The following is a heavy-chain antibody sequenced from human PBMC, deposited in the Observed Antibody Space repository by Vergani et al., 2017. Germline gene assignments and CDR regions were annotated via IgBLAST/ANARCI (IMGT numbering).Heavy chain of an antibody. V-gene: IGHV4-30-4*01. Sequence: QVQLQESGPGLVKPSQTLSLTCTVSGGSISSGDYYWSWIRQPPGKGLEWIGSIYYSGSTYYNPSLKSRVTISVDTSKNQFSLKLSSVTAADTAVYYCARDFAYCSGGSCYRWFDPWGQGTLVTVSS. CDR1: GGSISSGDYY. J-gene: IGHJ5*02. CDR2: IYYSGST. D-gene: IGHD2-15*01. CDR3: ARDFAYCSGGSCYRWFDP.